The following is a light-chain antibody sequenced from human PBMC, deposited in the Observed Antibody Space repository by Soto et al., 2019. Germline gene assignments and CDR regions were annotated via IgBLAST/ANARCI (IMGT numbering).Light chain of an antibody. CDR1: QSISSW. Sequence: DIQLTQSPSFLSSSLGDRVTITCRASQSISSWLAWYQQKTGKAPKLLIYKASSLESGVPSRFSGSGSGTELNLTISSLQPDDFATYYCQNYNSYSEACGQGTKVDIK. CDR3: QNYNSYSEA. V-gene: IGKV1-5*03. CDR2: KAS. J-gene: IGKJ1*01.